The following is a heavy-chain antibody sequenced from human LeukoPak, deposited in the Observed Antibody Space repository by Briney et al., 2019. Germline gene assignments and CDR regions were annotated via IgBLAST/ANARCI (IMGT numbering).Heavy chain of an antibody. J-gene: IGHJ3*02. Sequence: PGGSLRLSCAASGFTFSSYAIHWVRQAPGKGLEWVAVISYDGSNKYYGDSVKGRFTISRDNSKNTLYLQMNSLTAEDTAVYYCARDSLWFGESDAFDIWGQGTMVTVSS. CDR3: ARDSLWFGESDAFDI. V-gene: IGHV3-30*04. CDR2: ISYDGSNK. CDR1: GFTFSSYA. D-gene: IGHD3-10*01.